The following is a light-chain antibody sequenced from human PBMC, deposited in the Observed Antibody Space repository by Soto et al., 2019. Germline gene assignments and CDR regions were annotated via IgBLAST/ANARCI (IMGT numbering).Light chain of an antibody. Sequence: DIQMTQSPSTLSASVGDRVTITCRASQSINIWLAWYQQKPGKAPDLLIYDASRLAGGVPSRFSGSESGTEFTLTIGSLQPDDFATYYCQQYNSYSFGQGTKVDI. V-gene: IGKV1-5*01. CDR3: QQYNSYS. J-gene: IGKJ1*01. CDR2: DAS. CDR1: QSINIW.